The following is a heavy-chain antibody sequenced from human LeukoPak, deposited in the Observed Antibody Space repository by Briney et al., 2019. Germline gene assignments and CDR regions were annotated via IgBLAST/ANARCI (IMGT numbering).Heavy chain of an antibody. CDR1: GGSISSHS. CDR3: VRGLYDSSTYRAFHI. CDR2: IYTSGST. Sequence: SETLSLTCTVSGGSISSHSWSWIRLPAGKGLEWIGRIYTSGSTNSNPSLKSRVTMSVDTLKNQFSLMLSSVTAADTAVYYCVRGLYDSSTYRAFHIWGQGTMVTVSS. J-gene: IGHJ3*02. V-gene: IGHV4-4*07. D-gene: IGHD3-22*01.